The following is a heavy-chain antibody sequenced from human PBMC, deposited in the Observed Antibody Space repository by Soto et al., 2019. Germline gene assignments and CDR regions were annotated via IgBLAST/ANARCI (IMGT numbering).Heavy chain of an antibody. V-gene: IGHV1-18*04. Sequence: GASVKVSCKASGYTFTSYGISWVRQAPGQGLEWMGWISAYNGNTNYAQKLQGRVTMTTDTSTSTACMELRSLRSDDTAVYYCARDHYDILTGYTPEAFDIWGQGTMVTV. CDR2: ISAYNGNT. J-gene: IGHJ3*02. D-gene: IGHD3-9*01. CDR1: GYTFTSYG. CDR3: ARDHYDILTGYTPEAFDI.